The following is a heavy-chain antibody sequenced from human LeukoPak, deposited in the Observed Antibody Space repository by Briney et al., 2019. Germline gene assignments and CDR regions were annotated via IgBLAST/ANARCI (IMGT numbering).Heavy chain of an antibody. CDR2: INQSGST. CDR1: GGSFSGYY. V-gene: IGHV4-34*01. Sequence: SETLSLTCAVYGGSFSGYYWSWIRQPPGKGLEWIGEINQSGSTKYNPSLKSRVTISVDSSKNQFSLKLSSVTAADTAVFYCARGETAGPSYYALDVWGQGTTVTVSS. D-gene: IGHD5-18*01. CDR3: ARGETAGPSYYALDV. J-gene: IGHJ6*02.